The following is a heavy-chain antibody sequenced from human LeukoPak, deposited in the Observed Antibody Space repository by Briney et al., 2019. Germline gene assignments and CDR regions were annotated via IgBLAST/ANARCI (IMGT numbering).Heavy chain of an antibody. Sequence: GASVEVSCKASGYTFTSYDINWVRQATGQGLEWMGWMNPNSGNTGYAQKFQGRVTMTRNTSISTAYMELSSLRSEDTAVYYCARFEVDYYGSGYGMDVWGQGTTVTVSS. V-gene: IGHV1-8*01. CDR1: GYTFTSYD. J-gene: IGHJ6*02. D-gene: IGHD3-10*01. CDR3: ARFEVDYYGSGYGMDV. CDR2: MNPNSGNT.